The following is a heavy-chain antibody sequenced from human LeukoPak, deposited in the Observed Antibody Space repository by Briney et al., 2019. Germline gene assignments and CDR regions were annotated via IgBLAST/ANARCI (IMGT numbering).Heavy chain of an antibody. CDR3: AKHRGYVWGSYYYYY. Sequence: ASVKVSCKASGYTFTGYYMHWVRQAPGQGLEWMGRINPNSGGTNYAQKFQGRVTMSRDTSISTAYMELSRLRSDDTAVYYCAKHRGYVWGSYYYYYWGQGTLVTVSS. V-gene: IGHV1-2*02. CDR1: GYTFTGYY. D-gene: IGHD3-16*01. J-gene: IGHJ4*02. CDR2: INPNSGGT.